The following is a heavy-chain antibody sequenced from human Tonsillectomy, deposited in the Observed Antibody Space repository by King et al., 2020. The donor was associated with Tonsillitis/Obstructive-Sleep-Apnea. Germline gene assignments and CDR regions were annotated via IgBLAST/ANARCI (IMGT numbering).Heavy chain of an antibody. V-gene: IGHV7-4-1*02. CDR2: INTSNGIP. CDR3: VRAYSDSSGSHLDY. CDR1: GYTFTRYA. Sequence: QLVQSGSELKKPGASVKVSCKASGYTFTRYAIHWVRQAPGQGLKCMGWINTSNGIPRNAQGFRGRFVFSLDTSVSTAYLQINSLEAEDTAVYYCVRAYSDSSGSHLDYWGQGTLVTVSS. D-gene: IGHD3-22*01. J-gene: IGHJ4*02.